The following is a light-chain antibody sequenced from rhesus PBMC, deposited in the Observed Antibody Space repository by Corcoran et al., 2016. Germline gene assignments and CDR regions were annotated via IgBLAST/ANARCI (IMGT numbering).Light chain of an antibody. V-gene: IGKV1-19*01. CDR1: QGISSW. CDR3: QQYDELTWT. J-gene: IGKJ1*01. Sequence: DIQMTQSPSSLSASVGDKVTITCHASQGISSWLAWYQQKPGKAPKPLVYYASSLQSGAPSRFSGSGSGTDYTLSNQSLQPDNFTTYYSQQYDELTWTFNQGTKVDIK. CDR2: YAS.